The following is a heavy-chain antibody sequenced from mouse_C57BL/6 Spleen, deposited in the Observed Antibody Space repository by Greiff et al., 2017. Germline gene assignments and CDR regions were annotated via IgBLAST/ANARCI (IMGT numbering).Heavy chain of an antibody. J-gene: IGHJ2*01. D-gene: IGHD4-1*01. V-gene: IGHV5-6*02. CDR1: GFTFSSYG. CDR3: ASHIKNWFFDY. CDR2: ISSGGSYT. Sequence: DVKLVESGGDLVKPGGSLKLSCAASGFTFSSYGMSWVRQTPDKRLEWVATISSGGSYTYYPDSVKGRFTISRDNAKNTLYLQMSSLKSEDTAMYYCASHIKNWFFDYWGQGTTLTVSS.